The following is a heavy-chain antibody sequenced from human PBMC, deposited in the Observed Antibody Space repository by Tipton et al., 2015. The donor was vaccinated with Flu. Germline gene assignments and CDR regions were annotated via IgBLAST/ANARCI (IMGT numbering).Heavy chain of an antibody. CDR2: IYYSGTT. D-gene: IGHD1-1*01. CDR3: ARDLWNDRRAYYYYGVDV. V-gene: IGHV4-39*07. J-gene: IGHJ6*02. CDR1: GGSISTTIYY. Sequence: LRLSCTVSGGSISTTIYYWGWVRQPPGKGLEWIGSIYYSGTTYYNPSLKSRVTISVDASKNQFSLDLTSLTAADTAVYYCARDLWNDRRAYYYYGVDVWGQGTTVTVPS.